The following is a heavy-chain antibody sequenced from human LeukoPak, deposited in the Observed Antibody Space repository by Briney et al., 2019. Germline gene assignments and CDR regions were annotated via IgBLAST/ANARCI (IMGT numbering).Heavy chain of an antibody. CDR1: GYSFTSYW. D-gene: IGHD3-3*01. Sequence: PGESLKNSCQGAGYSFTSYWIGWVRQMPGKGLEWMGIIYPGDSDTRYSPSFQGQVTISADKSISTAYLQWSSLKASDTAMYYCARHYLPVRSPLFGVVIGGAFDIWGQGTMVTVSS. V-gene: IGHV5-51*01. CDR2: IYPGDSDT. CDR3: ARHYLPVRSPLFGVVIGGAFDI. J-gene: IGHJ3*02.